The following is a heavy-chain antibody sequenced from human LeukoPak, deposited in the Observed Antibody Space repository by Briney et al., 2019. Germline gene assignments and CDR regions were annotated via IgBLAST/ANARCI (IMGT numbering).Heavy chain of an antibody. J-gene: IGHJ4*02. Sequence: PGRSLRLSCAASGFTFSSYAMHWVRQAPGKGLEWVAVISYDGSNKYYADSVKGRFTISRDNSKNTLYLQMNSLRAEDTAVYYCARGRSGGYFDYWSQGTLVTVSS. V-gene: IGHV3-30*14. D-gene: IGHD3-10*01. CDR1: GFTFSSYA. CDR3: ARGRSGGYFDY. CDR2: ISYDGSNK.